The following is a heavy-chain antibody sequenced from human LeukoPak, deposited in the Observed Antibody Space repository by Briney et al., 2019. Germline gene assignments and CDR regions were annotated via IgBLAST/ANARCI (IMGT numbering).Heavy chain of an antibody. CDR2: IRPNSGGT. V-gene: IGHV1-2*02. Sequence: ASVKVSCKASGYTFGAYYMYWVRQAPGQGLEWMGWIRPNSGGTNYTQKFQGRVTMTRDTSISTAYMKLSRLRSDDTAVYYCAGDPGYSYGFDYWGQGTLVTVSS. CDR1: GYTFGAYY. J-gene: IGHJ4*02. D-gene: IGHD5-18*01. CDR3: AGDPGYSYGFDY.